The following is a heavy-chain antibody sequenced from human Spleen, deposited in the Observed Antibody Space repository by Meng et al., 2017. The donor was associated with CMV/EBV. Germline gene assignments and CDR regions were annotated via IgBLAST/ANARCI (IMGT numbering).Heavy chain of an antibody. CDR1: GYTFTGYY. Sequence: ASVKVSCKASGYTFTGYYMHWVRQAPGQGLEWMGWINPNSGGTNYAQKFQGRVTMTRDTSISTAYMELSRLRSDDTAVYYCAVDFWSDYYTALDYWGQGTLVTVSS. D-gene: IGHD3-3*01. CDR3: AVDFWSDYYTALDY. V-gene: IGHV1-2*02. CDR2: INPNSGGT. J-gene: IGHJ4*02.